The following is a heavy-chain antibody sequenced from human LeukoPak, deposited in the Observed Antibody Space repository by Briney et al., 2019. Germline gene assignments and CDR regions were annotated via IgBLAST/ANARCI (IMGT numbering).Heavy chain of an antibody. V-gene: IGHV4-34*01. CDR2: INHSGST. J-gene: IGHJ4*02. CDR1: GGSFSGHY. D-gene: IGHD2-2*01. Sequence: SETLSLTCAVYGGSFSGHYWSWIRQPPGKGLEWIGEINHSGSTNYNPSLKSRVTISVDTSKNQFSLKLSSVTAADTAVYYCASLPAAENYFDYWGQGTLVTVSS. CDR3: ASLPAAENYFDY.